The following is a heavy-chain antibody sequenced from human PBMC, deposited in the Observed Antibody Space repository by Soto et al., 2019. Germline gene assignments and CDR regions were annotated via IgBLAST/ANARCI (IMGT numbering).Heavy chain of an antibody. CDR3: ARDGSFDYKGLDF. CDR1: GYTFSRYC. CDR2: ISPYNGDT. J-gene: IGHJ4*02. Sequence: ASVKVSCKASGYTFSRYCISWVRQAPGQGLEWMGWISPYNGDTKYAQKLQGRVTMTTDTSTRTAYMELRSLRSDDTAVYYCARDGSFDYKGLDFWGQGTLVTVSS. D-gene: IGHD1-26*01. V-gene: IGHV1-18*01.